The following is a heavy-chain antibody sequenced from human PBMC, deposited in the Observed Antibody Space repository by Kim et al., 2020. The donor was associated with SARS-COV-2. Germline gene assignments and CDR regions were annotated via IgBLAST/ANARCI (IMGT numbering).Heavy chain of an antibody. CDR3: AKTLDGYNPDRYEGLDS. J-gene: IGHJ5*01. V-gene: IGHV3-23*01. D-gene: IGHD5-12*01. CDR2: ISKRGDKT. Sequence: GGSLRLSCAASGFTFSNYAMRWVRQAPGKGLEWVSLISKRGDKTYYADSVNGRFTVSRDNSKNTLHLQINSLRVEDTAIYYCAKTLDGYNPDRYEGLDS. CDR1: GFTFSNYA.